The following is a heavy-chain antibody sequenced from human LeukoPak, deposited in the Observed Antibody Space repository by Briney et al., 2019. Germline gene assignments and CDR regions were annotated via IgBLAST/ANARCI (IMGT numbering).Heavy chain of an antibody. CDR2: TNPKSGYT. CDR1: GYTFTTYD. Sequence: ASVKVSCKASGYTFTTYDINLVRQATGQRLEWMGWTNPKSGYTGYAQKFQGRVTMSRDTSTSTAYMELSSLRSEDTAVYYCARVAGSIYYWGQGTLVTVSS. D-gene: IGHD1-26*01. V-gene: IGHV1-8*01. CDR3: ARVAGSIYY. J-gene: IGHJ4*02.